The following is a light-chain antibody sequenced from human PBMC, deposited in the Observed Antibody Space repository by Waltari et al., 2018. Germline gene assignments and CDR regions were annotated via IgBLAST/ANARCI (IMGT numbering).Light chain of an antibody. V-gene: IGLV5-45*03. CDR2: YKSDSDN. CDR1: RALNVATSR. J-gene: IGLJ3*02. Sequence: QAVLTQPSFLSASPGASASLTCPLHRALNVATSRIHWDQQKPGSPPQYLLRYKSDSDNQRGSGVPSRVSGSKDASANAGILLISGLQSEDEADYYCLTWHSSAWVFGGGTKLTVL. CDR3: LTWHSSAWV.